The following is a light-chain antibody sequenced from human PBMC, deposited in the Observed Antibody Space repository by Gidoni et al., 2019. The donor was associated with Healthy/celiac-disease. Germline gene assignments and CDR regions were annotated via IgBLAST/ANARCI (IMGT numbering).Light chain of an antibody. CDR3: GTWDSSLSAAV. J-gene: IGLJ3*02. Sequence: QSVLTQPPSVSAAPGQKLTIACSGSSSNIGNNYVSWYQQPPGTAPKLLIYENNKRPSGIPDRFSGSKSGTSATLGITGLQTGDEADYYCGTWDSSLSAAVFGGGTKLTVL. CDR1: SSNIGNNY. V-gene: IGLV1-51*02. CDR2: ENN.